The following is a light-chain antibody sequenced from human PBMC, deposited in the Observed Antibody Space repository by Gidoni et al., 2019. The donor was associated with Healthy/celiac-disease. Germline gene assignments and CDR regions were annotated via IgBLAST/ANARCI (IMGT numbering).Light chain of an antibody. Sequence: DIQMTQSPSTLSAPVGDRVTITCRASQSISSWLAWYQQKPGKAPKLLIYKASSLESGVPSRFSGSGSGTEFTLTISSLQPGYFATYYCQQYNSYWTFGQGTKVEIK. CDR1: QSISSW. V-gene: IGKV1-5*03. CDR2: KAS. J-gene: IGKJ1*01. CDR3: QQYNSYWT.